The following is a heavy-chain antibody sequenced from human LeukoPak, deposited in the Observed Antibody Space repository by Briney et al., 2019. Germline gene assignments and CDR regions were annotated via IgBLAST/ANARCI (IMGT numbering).Heavy chain of an antibody. D-gene: IGHD3-16*01. J-gene: IGHJ4*02. V-gene: IGHV3-33*01. Sequence: AGGSLRLSCAASGFTFNSCGMHWVRQAPGKGLEWVAVMWYDGSNKYYADSVKGRFTISRDDSKNTLYLQMNSLRAEDTAMYYCARGWGFFDFWGQGTLVTVSS. CDR3: ARGWGFFDF. CDR1: GFTFNSCG. CDR2: MWYDGSNK.